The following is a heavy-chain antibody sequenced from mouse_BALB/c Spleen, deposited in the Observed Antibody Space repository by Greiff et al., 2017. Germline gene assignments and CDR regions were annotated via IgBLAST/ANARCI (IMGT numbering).Heavy chain of an antibody. J-gene: IGHJ4*01. CDR2: IWSGGST. CDR3: ARTSYAMDY. Sequence: VQLKESGPGLVQPSQSLSITCTVSGFSLTSSGVHWVRQSPGKGLEWLGVIWSGGSTDYNAAFISRLSISKDNSKSQVFFKMNSLQANDTAIYYCARTSYAMDYWGQGTSVTVSA. CDR1: GFSLTSSG. V-gene: IGHV2-2*02.